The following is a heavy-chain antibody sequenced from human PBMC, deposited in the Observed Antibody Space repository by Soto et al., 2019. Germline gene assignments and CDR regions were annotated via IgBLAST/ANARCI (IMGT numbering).Heavy chain of an antibody. V-gene: IGHV4-31*03. CDR1: GGSISTGGYY. CDR2: FYYSGST. Sequence: QVQLQESGPGLVKPSQTLSLTCTVSGGSISTGGYYWNWIRQHPGKGLGWIGYFYYSGSTYYNPSPXRXXTIAVNTSKNQFSLKLSSVTAADTAVYYCARSVFPWGQGTLVTVSS. J-gene: IGHJ5*02. CDR3: ARSVFP.